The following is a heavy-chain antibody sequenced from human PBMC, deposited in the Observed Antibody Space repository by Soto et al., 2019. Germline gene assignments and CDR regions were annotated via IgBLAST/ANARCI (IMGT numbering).Heavy chain of an antibody. J-gene: IGHJ4*02. CDR3: ARGPTSFGLYY. CDR1: GGSISSYY. V-gene: IGHV4-59*01. Sequence: SDTLSLTCTVSGGSISSYYWSWIRQPPGKGLEWIGYINHSGATNYNPSLKSRVTISVDTSKNQFSLKLSSVTAADTAVYYCARGPTSFGLYYWGQGTLVTVSS. CDR2: INHSGAT. D-gene: IGHD3-3*01.